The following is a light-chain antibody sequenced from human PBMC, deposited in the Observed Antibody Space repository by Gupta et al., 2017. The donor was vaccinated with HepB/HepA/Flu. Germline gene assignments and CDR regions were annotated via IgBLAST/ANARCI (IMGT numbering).Light chain of an antibody. CDR1: QSISSY. CDR2: AAS. CDR3: QQHYSTYLVT. J-gene: IGKJ3*01. Sequence: QLAQSPSSLSASVGDRVTITCRASQSISSYLNWYQQQTGKATTLLIDAASSLQSGGPSRFIGSGSGTAYTPIISSIQPADFLAYYCQQHYSTYLVTFGTGTKVDIK. V-gene: IGKV1-39*01.